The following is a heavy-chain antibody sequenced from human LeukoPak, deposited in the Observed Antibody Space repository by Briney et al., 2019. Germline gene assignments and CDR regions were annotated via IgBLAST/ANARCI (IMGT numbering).Heavy chain of an antibody. CDR3: VRDWGYDSSGYWQKYFDT. V-gene: IGHV3-74*01. D-gene: IGHD3-22*01. CDR2: INYDGSST. CDR1: GFTFTTFW. J-gene: IGHJ4*02. Sequence: GGSLRLSCATSGFTFTTFWMHWVRQAPGKGLVWVSRINYDGSSTNYADSVKGRFTISRDNAKNTVYLQKNSLRAEHTAVYYCVRDWGYDSSGYWQKYFDTWGQGTLVTVSS.